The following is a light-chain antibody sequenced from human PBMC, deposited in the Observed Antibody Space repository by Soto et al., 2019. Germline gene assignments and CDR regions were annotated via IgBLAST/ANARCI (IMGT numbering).Light chain of an antibody. CDR3: QQSYSLPRA. J-gene: IGKJ1*01. V-gene: IGKV1-39*01. CDR2: GES. CDR1: QNIRPM. Sequence: DIQLTQSPPSLSASVGDRVSITCRASQNIRPMLTWFQQRPGKAPQLLIFGESSLHSGVPSRFSGSGDASGTEFTLTINNLQPEDFALYYCQQSYSLPRAFGPGTRVDI.